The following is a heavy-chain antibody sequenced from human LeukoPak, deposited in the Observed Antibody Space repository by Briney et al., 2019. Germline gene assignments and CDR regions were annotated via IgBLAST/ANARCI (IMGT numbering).Heavy chain of an antibody. D-gene: IGHD1-26*01. V-gene: IGHV4-34*01. CDR1: GGSFSGYY. J-gene: IGHJ4*02. CDR3: ARIPRRGYCTAQYYFDY. Sequence: SETLSLTCAVYGGSFSGYYWSWIRQPPGKGLEWIGEINHSGSTNYNPSLRSRVTISVDTSKNQFSLKLSSVTAADTAVYYCARIPRRGYCTAQYYFDYWGQGTLVTVSS. CDR2: INHSGST.